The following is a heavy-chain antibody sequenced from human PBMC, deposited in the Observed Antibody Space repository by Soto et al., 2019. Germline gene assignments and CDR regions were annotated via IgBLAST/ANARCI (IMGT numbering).Heavy chain of an antibody. CDR1: GGSISSYY. V-gene: IGHV4-59*01. Sequence: SETLSLTCTVSGGSISSYYWSWIRQPPGKGLEWIGYIYYSGSTNYNPSLKSRVTISVDTSKNQFSLKLSSVTAADTAVYYCARVEVSRFLEWSPYAFDIWGQGTMVTVSS. D-gene: IGHD3-3*01. J-gene: IGHJ3*02. CDR3: ARVEVSRFLEWSPYAFDI. CDR2: IYYSGST.